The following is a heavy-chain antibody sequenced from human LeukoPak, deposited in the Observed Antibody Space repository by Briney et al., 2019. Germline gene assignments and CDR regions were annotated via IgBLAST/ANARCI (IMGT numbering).Heavy chain of an antibody. CDR1: GGSISSSNW. J-gene: IGHJ4*02. V-gene: IGHV4-4*02. Sequence: SETLSLTCAVSGGSISSSNWWSWVRQPPGKGLEWIGEIYHSGSTNYNPSLKSRVTISVDKSKNQFSLKLSSVTAADTAVYYCARAYSSGWYKEDYFDYWGQGTLVTVSS. CDR3: ARAYSSGWYKEDYFDY. CDR2: IYHSGST. D-gene: IGHD6-19*01.